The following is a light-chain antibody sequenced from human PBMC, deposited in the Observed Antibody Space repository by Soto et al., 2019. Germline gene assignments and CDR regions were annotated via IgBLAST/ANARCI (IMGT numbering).Light chain of an antibody. CDR2: DAS. CDR1: QSVSSY. CDR3: QQRSNWPPDT. V-gene: IGKV3-11*01. Sequence: VLTQSPATLSLSPGERATLSCRASQSVSSYLAWYQQKPGQAPRLLIYDASNRATGIPARFSGSGSGTDFTLTISSLEPEDFAVYYCQQRSNWPPDTFGQGTKLEIK. J-gene: IGKJ2*01.